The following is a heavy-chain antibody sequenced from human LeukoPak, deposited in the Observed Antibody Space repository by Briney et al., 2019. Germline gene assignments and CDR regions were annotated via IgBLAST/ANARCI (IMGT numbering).Heavy chain of an antibody. CDR2: IYYSGST. CDR3: ARDRGAGTENWFDP. Sequence: SETLSLTCTVSGGSISSSSYYWGWIRQPPGKGLEWIGSIYYSGSTYYNPSLKSRVTISVDTSKNQFSLKLSSVTAADTAVYYCARDRGAGTENWFDPWGQGTLVTVSS. J-gene: IGHJ5*02. D-gene: IGHD3/OR15-3a*01. CDR1: GGSISSSSYY. V-gene: IGHV4-39*07.